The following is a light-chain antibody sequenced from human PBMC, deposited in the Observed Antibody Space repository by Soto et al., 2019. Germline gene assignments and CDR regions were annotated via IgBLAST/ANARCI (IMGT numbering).Light chain of an antibody. Sequence: IVMTQSPATLSVSPGERATLSCRAGQSISDNLAWYQQKPGQAPRLLIYGASTRATGLPARFSGSGSGTEFTLTITSLQSEDFAVYYCQQYNNWPFTFGPGTKVDIK. J-gene: IGKJ3*01. V-gene: IGKV3-15*01. CDR3: QQYNNWPFT. CDR2: GAS. CDR1: QSISDN.